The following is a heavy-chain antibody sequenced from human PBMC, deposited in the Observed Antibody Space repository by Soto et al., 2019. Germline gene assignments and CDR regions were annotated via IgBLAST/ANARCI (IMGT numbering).Heavy chain of an antibody. Sequence: PGGSLRLSCAASGFTFSSYAMSWVRQAPGKGLEWVSAISGSGGSTYYADSVKGRFTISRDNSKNTLYLQMNSLRAEDTAVYYCAKDPVGYDSSGPPFRPLGRPYYFDYWGQGTLVTVSS. J-gene: IGHJ4*02. CDR1: GFTFSSYA. D-gene: IGHD3-22*01. CDR3: AKDPVGYDSSGPPFRPLGRPYYFDY. V-gene: IGHV3-23*01. CDR2: ISGSGGST.